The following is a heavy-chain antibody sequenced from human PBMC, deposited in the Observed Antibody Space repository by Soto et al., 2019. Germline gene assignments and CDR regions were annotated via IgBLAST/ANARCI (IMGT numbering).Heavy chain of an antibody. J-gene: IGHJ6*02. CDR3: ASSYDSSGYRPYYYYGMDV. CDR1: GYTFTSYG. Sequence: ASVKVSCKASGYTFTSYGISWVRQAPGQGLEWMGWISAYNGNTNYAQKLQGRVTMTTDTSTSTAYMELRSLRSDDTAVYYCASSYDSSGYRPYYYYGMDVWGQGTTVTVSS. CDR2: ISAYNGNT. D-gene: IGHD3-22*01. V-gene: IGHV1-18*01.